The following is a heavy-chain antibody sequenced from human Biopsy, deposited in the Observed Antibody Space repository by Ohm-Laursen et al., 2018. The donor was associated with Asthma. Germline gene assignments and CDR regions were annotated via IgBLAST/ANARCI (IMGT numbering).Heavy chain of an antibody. Sequence: SLRLSCAASGFYFGDYFMTWMRQAPGKGLEWVASISASGSTKYPSESVQGRSTISRGNAQNLLILEMDSLRADDTGIYYCARVLESSSRGPFYFFALDVWGQGTPVAVSS. CDR2: ISASGSTK. CDR3: ARVLESSSRGPFYFFALDV. V-gene: IGHV3-11*01. CDR1: GFYFGDYF. D-gene: IGHD6-13*01. J-gene: IGHJ6*02.